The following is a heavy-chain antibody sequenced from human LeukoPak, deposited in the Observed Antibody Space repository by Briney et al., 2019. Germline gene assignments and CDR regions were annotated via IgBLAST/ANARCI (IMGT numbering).Heavy chain of an antibody. D-gene: IGHD1-26*01. CDR3: ASGGIYYGAAFDF. CDR2: INWNGGST. V-gene: IGHV3-20*04. J-gene: IGHJ4*02. CDR1: GFTFDDYG. Sequence: PGGSLRLSCAASGFTFDDYGMSWDRQASGKGLEWVSGINWNGGSTGYADSVKGRFTISRDNAKNSLYLQMNSLRAEDTALYYCASGGIYYGAAFDFWGQGSLVTVSA.